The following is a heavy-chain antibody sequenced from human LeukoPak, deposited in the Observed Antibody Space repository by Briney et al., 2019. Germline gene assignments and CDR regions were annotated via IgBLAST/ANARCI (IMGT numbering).Heavy chain of an antibody. CDR3: AKALGYCSSTSCWNWFDP. CDR1: GFTFSSYA. Sequence: GGSLRLSCAASGFTFSSYAMSWVRQAPGKGLEWVSAISGSGGSTHYADSVKGRFTISRDNSKNTLYLQMSSLRAEDTAVYYCAKALGYCSSTSCWNWFDPWGQGTLVTVSS. V-gene: IGHV3-23*01. J-gene: IGHJ5*02. CDR2: ISGSGGST. D-gene: IGHD2-2*01.